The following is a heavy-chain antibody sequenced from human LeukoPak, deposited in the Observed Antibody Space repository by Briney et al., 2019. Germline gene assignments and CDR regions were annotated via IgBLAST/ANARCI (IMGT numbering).Heavy chain of an antibody. CDR2: ISSNGGSK. Sequence: GGSLSLSCAASGFTFSSYAMHWVRQAPGKGLEYVSAISSNGGSKYYANSVKGRFTISRDNSQNTLDLQMGRLRAENTAVYYCKRARVSGSYPAYYRGQGTLVTVSS. CDR3: KRARVSGSYPAYY. V-gene: IGHV3-64*01. J-gene: IGHJ4*02. D-gene: IGHD1-26*01. CDR1: GFTFSSYA.